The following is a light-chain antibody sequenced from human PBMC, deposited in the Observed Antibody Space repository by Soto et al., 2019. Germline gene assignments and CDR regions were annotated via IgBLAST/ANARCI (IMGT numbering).Light chain of an antibody. J-gene: IGKJ1*01. CDR3: QQYYSFWT. V-gene: IGKV1-5*03. CDR2: AAS. CDR1: RSVEKW. Sequence: TMSAFSLSSTKEDRVTIAVRARRSVEKWLAWYHQTPGKAPRLLIYAASTLESGVPSRFGGSGSGTEFTLTIFCLQPDDVGNYCCQQYYSFWTFGQGTIVDNK.